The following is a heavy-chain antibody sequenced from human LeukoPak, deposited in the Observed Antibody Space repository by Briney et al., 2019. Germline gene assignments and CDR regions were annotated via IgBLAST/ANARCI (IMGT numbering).Heavy chain of an antibody. D-gene: IGHD3-22*01. J-gene: IGHJ4*02. Sequence: GASVKVSCKASGYTFTSYGISWVRQAPGQGLEGMGWISAYNGNTKYAQKLQGRVTMTTDTSTSTAYMELRSLRSDDTAVYYCAVYYYDSSGYYGSFDYWGQGTLVTVSS. CDR2: ISAYNGNT. V-gene: IGHV1-18*01. CDR1: GYTFTSYG. CDR3: AVYYYDSSGYYGSFDY.